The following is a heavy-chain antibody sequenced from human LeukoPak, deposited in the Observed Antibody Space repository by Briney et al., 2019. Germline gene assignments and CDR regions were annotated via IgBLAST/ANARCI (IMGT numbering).Heavy chain of an antibody. Sequence: GRSLRVSCAASGFIFSSYGMHWVRQASGKGLEWVAVISYDGINKYYADSVKGRFTISRDNSKNTLYLQMNGLRPEDTAVYYCAREKGVGAVDYWGQGTLVTVSS. CDR3: AREKGVGAVDY. J-gene: IGHJ4*02. D-gene: IGHD1-26*01. V-gene: IGHV3-30*03. CDR2: ISYDGINK. CDR1: GFIFSSYG.